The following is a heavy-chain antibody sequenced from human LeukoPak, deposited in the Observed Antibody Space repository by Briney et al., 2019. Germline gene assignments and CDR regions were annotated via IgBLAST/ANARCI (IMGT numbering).Heavy chain of an antibody. Sequence: GGSLRLSCAASGFTFDDYGMSWVRQAPGKGLEWVSGINWNGGSTGYADSVKGRFTISRDNAKYSLYLQMNSLRAEDTALYYCARVPTVGARDYYYYYMDVWGKGTTVTVSS. V-gene: IGHV3-20*04. J-gene: IGHJ6*03. CDR2: INWNGGST. D-gene: IGHD1-26*01. CDR3: ARVPTVGARDYYYYYMDV. CDR1: GFTFDDYG.